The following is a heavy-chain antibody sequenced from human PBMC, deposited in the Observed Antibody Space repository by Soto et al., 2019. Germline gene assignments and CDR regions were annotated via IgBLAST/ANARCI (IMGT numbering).Heavy chain of an antibody. CDR3: ARSGGPRNIVVVVAAKYYFDY. CDR2: INHSGST. D-gene: IGHD2-15*01. Sequence: SETLSLTCAVYGGSFSGYYWSWIRQPPGKGLEWIGEINHSGSTNYNPSLKSRVTISVDTSKNQFSLRLSSVTAADTAVYYCARSGGPRNIVVVVAAKYYFDYWGQGTLVTVSS. V-gene: IGHV4-34*01. CDR1: GGSFSGYY. J-gene: IGHJ4*02.